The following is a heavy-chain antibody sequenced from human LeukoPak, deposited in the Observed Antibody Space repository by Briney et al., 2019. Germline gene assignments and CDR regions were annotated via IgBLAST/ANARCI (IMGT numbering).Heavy chain of an antibody. V-gene: IGHV1-8*01. CDR3: TRGSSGRRDN. J-gene: IGHJ4*02. Sequence: ASVKVSCKASGYTFTSCDINWVRQATGQELEWMGWMNPNSGNTGYGQSFQGRITMTRDISIGTAYMELSNLTSEDTAIYYCTRGSSGRRDNWGQGTLVTVSA. CDR1: GYTFTSCD. CDR2: MNPNSGNT. D-gene: IGHD6-19*01.